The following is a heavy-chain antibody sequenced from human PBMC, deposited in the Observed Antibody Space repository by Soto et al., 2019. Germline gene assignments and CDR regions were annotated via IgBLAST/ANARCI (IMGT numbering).Heavy chain of an antibody. D-gene: IGHD3-10*02. Sequence: EVQLVESGGGLIQPGGSLRLSCAATGFTFTAYWVHWVRHSPGKGLEWVARFKSDGSGTTYTDSVKGRFSISRDNAKNTVYLQMDNLRVEDTAVYYCGRNAIFVRGVPDEYWGQGTPVTVSS. V-gene: IGHV3-74*03. J-gene: IGHJ4*02. CDR3: GRNAIFVRGVPDEY. CDR1: GFTFTAYW. CDR2: FKSDGSGT.